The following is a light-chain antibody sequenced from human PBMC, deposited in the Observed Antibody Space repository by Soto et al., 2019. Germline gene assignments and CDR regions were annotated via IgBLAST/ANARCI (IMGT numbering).Light chain of an antibody. V-gene: IGLV2-23*01. CDR1: SSDVGSYNL. J-gene: IGLJ1*01. Sequence: QSVLTQPASVSGSPGQSITISCTGTSSDVGSYNLVSWYQQHPGKAPKFMIYEGTKQPSGVSNRFSGSKSGNTASLTISGLQAEDEADYYCCSYAGSRHDVFGTGTKLTVL. CDR2: EGT. CDR3: CSYAGSRHDV.